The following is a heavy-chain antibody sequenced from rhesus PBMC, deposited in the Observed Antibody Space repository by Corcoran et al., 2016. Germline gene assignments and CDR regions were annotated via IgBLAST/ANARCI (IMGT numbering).Heavy chain of an antibody. CDR1: GFTLIRCE. CDR2: ISESGGTI. J-gene: IGHJ4*01. Sequence: DVQLVESGGGWVKHGGSRRLPRVALGFTLIRCEMDWVSVISESGGTIDYADSVKGRFTISRDNAKNSLFLQMNSLRAEDTAVYYCTRGGLTIFGLVGGYFDYWGQGVLVTVSS. CDR3: TRGGLTIFGLVGGYFDY. V-gene: IGHV3-100*02. D-gene: IGHD3-3*01.